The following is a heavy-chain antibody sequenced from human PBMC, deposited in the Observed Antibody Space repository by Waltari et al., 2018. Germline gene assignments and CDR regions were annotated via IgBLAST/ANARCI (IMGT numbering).Heavy chain of an antibody. CDR3: TTSPDFWSGYYPFDY. J-gene: IGHJ4*02. V-gene: IGHV3-15*05. CDR2: IKSNSDGGTV. D-gene: IGHD3-3*01. CDR1: GFTLGPVW. Sequence: EVQLEESGGGLVKPGGSLRLSCAASGFTLGPVWLTWGRQAPGKGLECVGRIKSNSDGGTVEYAAPVKGRFTILRDDLKNTLYLEMNSLKTEDTAMYYCTTSPDFWSGYYPFDYWGQGTLVTVSS.